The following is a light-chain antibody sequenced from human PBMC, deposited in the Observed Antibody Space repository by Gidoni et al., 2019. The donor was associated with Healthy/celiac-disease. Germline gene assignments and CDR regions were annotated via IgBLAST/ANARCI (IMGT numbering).Light chain of an antibody. V-gene: IGKV3-15*01. CDR2: GAA. CDR1: QNVSSN. Sequence: LVMTQSPPTLSVSPVERATLSRRASQNVSSNLAWYQQKPGKAPRLLIYGAATRAAGIPARCSGSGSGTEYTLTISSRQSEDFAVYYCQQYNNRPPLTFGGGTKVEIK. CDR3: QQYNNRPPLT. J-gene: IGKJ4*01.